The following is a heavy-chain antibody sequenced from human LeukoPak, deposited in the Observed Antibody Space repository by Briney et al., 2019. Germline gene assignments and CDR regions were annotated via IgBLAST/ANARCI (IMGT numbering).Heavy chain of an antibody. D-gene: IGHD6-6*01. CDR1: GYTLTSFG. Sequence: ASVKVSCKASGYTLTSFGISWARQAPGQGLEWMGWISAYNGNTNYAQKLQGRVTMTTDTSTSTAYMELRSLRSDDTAVYYCASLSSSSDIDYYYGMDVWGQGTTVTVSS. CDR3: ASLSSSSDIDYYYGMDV. CDR2: ISAYNGNT. V-gene: IGHV1-18*01. J-gene: IGHJ6*02.